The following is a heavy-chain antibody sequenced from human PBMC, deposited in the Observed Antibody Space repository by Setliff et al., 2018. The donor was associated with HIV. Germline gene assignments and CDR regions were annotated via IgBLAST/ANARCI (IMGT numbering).Heavy chain of an antibody. CDR3: TTGLYCSSTSCYPILYYYYYYMGV. D-gene: IGHD2-2*01. Sequence: GGSLRLSCAASGFTFSNAWMNWVRQAPGKGLEWVGRIKSKTDGGTTDYAAPVKGRFTISRDDSKNTLYLQMNSLKTEDTAVYYCTTGLYCSSTSCYPILYYYYYYMGVWGKGTTVTVSS. V-gene: IGHV3-15*07. J-gene: IGHJ6*03. CDR2: IKSKTDGGTT. CDR1: GFTFSNAW.